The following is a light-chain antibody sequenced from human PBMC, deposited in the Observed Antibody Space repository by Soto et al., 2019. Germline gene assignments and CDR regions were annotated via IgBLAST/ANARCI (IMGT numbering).Light chain of an antibody. CDR2: DAS. CDR1: QSINYY. J-gene: IGKJ5*01. Sequence: EIVLTQSPATLSLSPGERATLSCRASQSINYYLSWYQQIPGQAPRLLIRDASNRATGVPARFSGSGSGTDFTLTISSLEPEDFAFYHCQHHSKFGQGTRLEIK. V-gene: IGKV3-11*01. CDR3: QHHSK.